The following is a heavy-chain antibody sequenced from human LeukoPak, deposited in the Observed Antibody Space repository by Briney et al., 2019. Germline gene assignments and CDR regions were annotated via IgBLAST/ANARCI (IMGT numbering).Heavy chain of an antibody. CDR1: GGSITSHY. Sequence: SETLSLTCTVSGGSITSHYWSWIRQPPGKGLEYIGYIYYSGSTNYNPSLKSRVTISIDTSKNQFSLKLNSVTAADTAIYYCAKHYMGSYDNRGLDYWGQGTLVTVSS. D-gene: IGHD3-10*01. V-gene: IGHV4-59*11. CDR2: IYYSGST. J-gene: IGHJ4*02. CDR3: AKHYMGSYDNRGLDY.